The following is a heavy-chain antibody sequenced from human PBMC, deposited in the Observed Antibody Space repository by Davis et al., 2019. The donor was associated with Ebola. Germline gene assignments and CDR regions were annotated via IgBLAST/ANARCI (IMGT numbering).Heavy chain of an antibody. CDR1: GGSISSYY. D-gene: IGHD2-15*01. CDR3: ARVVFVAGATPTWYFDL. Sequence: MPSETLSLTCTVSGGSISSYYWSWIRQPPGKGLEWIGYIYYSGSTNYNPSLKSRVTISVDTSKNQFSLKLSPVTAADTAVYYCARVVFVAGATPTWYFDLWGRGTLVTVSS. J-gene: IGHJ2*01. V-gene: IGHV4-59*01. CDR2: IYYSGST.